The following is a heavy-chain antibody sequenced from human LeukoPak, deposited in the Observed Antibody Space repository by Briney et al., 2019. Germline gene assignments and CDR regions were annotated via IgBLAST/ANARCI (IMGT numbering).Heavy chain of an antibody. J-gene: IGHJ4*02. CDR3: AIENYYDSSGYSKAFDY. CDR1: GYTFTVKF. CDR2: IEPNSGGA. D-gene: IGHD3-22*01. V-gene: IGHV1-2*02. Sequence: ASVKVSCKTSGYTFTVKFLHWLRQAPGQGLEWMGGIEPNSGGAVYGQNFRGRVTVTRDTSVSTAHMEPSRLRSDDTAVHYCAIENYYDSSGYSKAFDYWGQGTLVTVSS.